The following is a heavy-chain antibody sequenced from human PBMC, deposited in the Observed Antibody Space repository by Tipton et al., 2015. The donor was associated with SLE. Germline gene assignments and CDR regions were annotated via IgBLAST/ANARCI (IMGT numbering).Heavy chain of an antibody. CDR1: GYSISSAYS. V-gene: IGHV4-38-2*01. J-gene: IGHJ4*01. CDR2: VYHSGST. Sequence: TLSLTCVVSGYSISSAYSWGWIRQPPGKGLEWIGTVYHSGSTHYNPSLKSRVTISVDTSKNQFSLKLTSVTAADTAVYYCATHPRSYSSGWSYYFDYWGQGALVTVSS. CDR3: ATHPRSYSSGWSYYFDY. D-gene: IGHD6-19*01.